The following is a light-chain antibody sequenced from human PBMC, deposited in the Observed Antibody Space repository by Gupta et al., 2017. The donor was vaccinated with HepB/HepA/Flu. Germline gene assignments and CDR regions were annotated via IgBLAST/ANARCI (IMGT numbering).Light chain of an antibody. J-gene: IGKJ2*01. CDR3: QQSDTTPYN. V-gene: IGKV1-39*01. CDR2: AAS. CDR1: QSINIY. Sequence: DIQMTQSPSSLSASIGDRITITCRASQSINIYLHWYQQTPGNAPKLLIYAASTLQTGVPSRFSGSGSGTDFTLTISRLQPEDFATYYCQQSDTTPYNFGQGTKMAVK.